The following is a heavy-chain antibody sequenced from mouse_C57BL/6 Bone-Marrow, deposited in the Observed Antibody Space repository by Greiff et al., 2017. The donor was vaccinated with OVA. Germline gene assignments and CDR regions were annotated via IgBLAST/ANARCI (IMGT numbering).Heavy chain of an antibody. V-gene: IGHV1-22*01. CDR1: GYTFTDYN. CDR3: ARGCGYYRFAY. D-gene: IGHD2-3*01. CDR2: INPNNGGT. Sequence: EVKLMESGPELVKPGASVKMSCKASGYTFTDYNMHWVKQSHGKSLEWIGYINPNNGGTSYNQKFKGKATLTVNKSSSTAYMELRSLTSEDSAVYYCARGCGYYRFAYWGQGTLVTVSA. J-gene: IGHJ3*01.